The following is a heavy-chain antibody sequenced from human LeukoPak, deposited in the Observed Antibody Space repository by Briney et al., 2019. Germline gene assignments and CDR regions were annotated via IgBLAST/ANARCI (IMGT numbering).Heavy chain of an antibody. CDR1: GGSISSGGYY. CDR3: VTASFLEWLRTLDH. Sequence: SETLSLTCTVSGGSISSGGYYWSRIRQRPGKGLEWIGYIYYSGSTYYNPSLKSRVTISVDTSKNQFSLKLSSVTAADTAVYYCVTASFLEWLRTLDHWGQGTLVTVSS. J-gene: IGHJ4*02. D-gene: IGHD3-3*01. V-gene: IGHV4-31*03. CDR2: IYYSGST.